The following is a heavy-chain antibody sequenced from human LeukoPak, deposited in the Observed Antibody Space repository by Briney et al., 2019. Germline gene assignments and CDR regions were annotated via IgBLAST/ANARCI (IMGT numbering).Heavy chain of an antibody. J-gene: IGHJ6*03. CDR1: GFTFDDYG. CDR2: INWNGGST. CDR3: ARGRGYDYGNYPDYYYYYMDV. V-gene: IGHV3-20*04. Sequence: PGGSLRLSCAASGFTFDDYGMSWVRQAPGKGLEWVSGINWNGGSTGYADSVKGRFTISRDNAKNSLYLQMNSLRAEDTALYYCARGRGYDYGNYPDYYYYYMDVWGKGTTVIVSS. D-gene: IGHD4-11*01.